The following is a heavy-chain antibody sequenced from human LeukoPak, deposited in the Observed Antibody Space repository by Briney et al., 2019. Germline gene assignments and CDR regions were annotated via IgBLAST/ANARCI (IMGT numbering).Heavy chain of an antibody. J-gene: IGHJ6*02. CDR3: ARAVYCTSTSCQPGGMDV. D-gene: IGHD2-2*01. CDR2: VHYTGST. Sequence: SETLSLTCTVSGGSISSYYWNWIRQPPGKGREWVGYVHYTGSTNYKPSLRSRVTTSVDTSKNQFSLKMTSVTAADTAVYYCARAVYCTSTSCQPGGMDVWGQGTTVTVSS. V-gene: IGHV4-59*12. CDR1: GGSISSYY.